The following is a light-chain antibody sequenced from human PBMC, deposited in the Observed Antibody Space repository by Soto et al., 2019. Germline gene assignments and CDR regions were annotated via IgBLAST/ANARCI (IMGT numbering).Light chain of an antibody. CDR3: QYYDTSLSGWV. CDR1: SSNIGAGYD. Sequence: QSVLTQPPSLSGAPGQRVTISCTESSSNIGAGYDVHWYQQLPGTAPKLLIYGNSNRPSGVPDRFSGSKSGTSASLAITGLQAEDEADYYCQYYDTSLSGWVFGGGTKLTVL. J-gene: IGLJ3*02. V-gene: IGLV1-40*01. CDR2: GNS.